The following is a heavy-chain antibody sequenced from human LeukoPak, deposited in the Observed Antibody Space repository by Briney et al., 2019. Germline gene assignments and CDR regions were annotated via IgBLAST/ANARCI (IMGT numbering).Heavy chain of an antibody. Sequence: SETLSLTCAVYGGSFSGYYWSWIRQPPGKGLEWIGEINHSGGTNYNPSLKSRVTISVDTSKNQFSLKLSSVTAADTAVYYCARDAYTATGYYPYWGQGTLVTVSS. CDR3: ARDAYTATGYYPY. CDR1: GGSFSGYY. V-gene: IGHV4-34*01. D-gene: IGHD3-9*01. J-gene: IGHJ4*02. CDR2: INHSGGT.